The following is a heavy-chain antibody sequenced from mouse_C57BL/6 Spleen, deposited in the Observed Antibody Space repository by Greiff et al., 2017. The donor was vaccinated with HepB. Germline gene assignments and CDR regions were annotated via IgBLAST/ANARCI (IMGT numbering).Heavy chain of an antibody. CDR2: IHPNSGST. V-gene: IGHV1-64*01. J-gene: IGHJ4*01. CDR1: GYTFTSYW. CDR3: ARSEGFPPYDY. Sequence: QVQLQQSGAELVKPGASVKLSCKASGYTFTSYWMHWVKQRPGQGLEWIGMIHPNSGSTNYNEKFKSKATLTVDKSSSTAYMQLSSLTSEYSAVYYCARSEGFPPYDYWGQGTSVTVSS.